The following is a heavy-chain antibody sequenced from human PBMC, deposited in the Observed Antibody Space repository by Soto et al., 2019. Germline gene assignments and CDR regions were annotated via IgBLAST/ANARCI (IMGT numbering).Heavy chain of an antibody. CDR3: AKSLRDGYNYYFDY. CDR2: ISGSGGST. D-gene: IGHD5-12*01. CDR1: GFTFSSYA. V-gene: IGHV3-23*01. J-gene: IGHJ4*02. Sequence: GGSLRLSCAASGFTFSSYAMSWVRKDPGKGLEWVSAISGSGGSTYYADSVKGRFTISRDNAKNTLYLQMNSLRAEDTAVYYSAKSLRDGYNYYFDYWGQGTLVTVSS.